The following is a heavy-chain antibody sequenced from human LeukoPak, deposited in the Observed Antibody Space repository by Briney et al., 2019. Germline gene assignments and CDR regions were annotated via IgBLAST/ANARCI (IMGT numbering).Heavy chain of an antibody. CDR2: IKEDGSEK. V-gene: IGHV3-7*01. Sequence: GGSLRLSCAASGFLFSRYWMSWVRLAPGKGLEWVANIKEDGSEKYYVESMKGRFTISRDNVKNSLYLQINSLRAEDTAVYYCARDSFETDIDYWGQGTLVTVSS. J-gene: IGHJ4*02. D-gene: IGHD1-14*01. CDR1: GFLFSRYW. CDR3: ARDSFETDIDY.